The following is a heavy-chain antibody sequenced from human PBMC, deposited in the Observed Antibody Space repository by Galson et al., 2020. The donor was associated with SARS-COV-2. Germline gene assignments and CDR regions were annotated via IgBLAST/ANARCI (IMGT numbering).Heavy chain of an antibody. J-gene: IGHJ6*02. CDR2: ISYDGTTK. Sequence: GGSLRLSCAASGFTFSNFAMHWVRQAPGKGLEWVAIISYDGTTKYNADSVKGRFTISRDNSKNTLYLQMNSLRPEDTAVYYCARDYYDSSGYSTNGMDVWGQGTTVTVSS. CDR3: ARDYYDSSGYSTNGMDV. D-gene: IGHD3-22*01. CDR1: GFTFSNFA. V-gene: IGHV3-30*01.